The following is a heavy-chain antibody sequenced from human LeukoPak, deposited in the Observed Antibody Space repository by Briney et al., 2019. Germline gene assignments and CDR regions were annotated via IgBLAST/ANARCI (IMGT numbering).Heavy chain of an antibody. D-gene: IGHD3-9*01. J-gene: IGHJ4*02. CDR3: AKWGDYDVLTGYYDSDY. CDR1: GFTFSNYA. V-gene: IGHV3-23*01. Sequence: GGSLRLSCAASGFTFSNYAMSWVRQAPGEGLEWVSAVSGRDTSTYYTDSVKGRFTISRDNSKNTLYLQMNSLSAEDTAIYYCAKWGDYDVLTGYYDSDYWGQGTLVTVSS. CDR2: VSGRDTST.